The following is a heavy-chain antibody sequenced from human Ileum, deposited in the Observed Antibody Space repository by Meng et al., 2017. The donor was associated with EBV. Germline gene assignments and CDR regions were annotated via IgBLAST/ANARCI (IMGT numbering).Heavy chain of an antibody. J-gene: IGHJ4*02. V-gene: IGHV4-4*03. CDR1: GGASSSSNW. CDR3: ARSDEGYCSGGSCYGGGFDY. CDR2: IYHSGST. D-gene: IGHD2-15*01. Sequence: LQDAGHRLVRPPGTLSLTCAVSGGASSSSNWWSWVRQPPGKGLEWIGEIYHSGSTNYNPSLKSRVTISVDKSKNQFSLKLSSVTAADTAVYYCARSDEGYCSGGSCYGGGFDYWGQGTLVTVSS.